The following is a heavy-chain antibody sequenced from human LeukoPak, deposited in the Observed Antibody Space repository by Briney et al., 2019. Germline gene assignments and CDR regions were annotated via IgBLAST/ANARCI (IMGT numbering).Heavy chain of an antibody. J-gene: IGHJ4*02. CDR3: AKRGVAASDY. D-gene: IGHD2-15*01. V-gene: IGHV3-30*04. CDR2: ISYDGSNK. CDR1: GFTFSSYA. Sequence: GRSLRLSCAASGFTFSSYAMHWVRRAPGKGLEWVAVISYDGSNKYYADSVKGRFTISRDNSKNMLYLQMNSLRAEDTAVYYCAKRGVAASDYWGQGTLVTLSS.